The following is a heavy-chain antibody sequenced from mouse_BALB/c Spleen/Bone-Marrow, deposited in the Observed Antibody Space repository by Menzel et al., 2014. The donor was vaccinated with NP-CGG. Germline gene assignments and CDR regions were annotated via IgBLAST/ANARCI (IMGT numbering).Heavy chain of an antibody. J-gene: IGHJ2*01. V-gene: IGHV1-14*01. Sequence: QLQESGPELVKPGTSVKMSCKASGYIFTSYVMDWVKQKPGQGLEWIEYINPYNDVTNYNEKFKGKATLTSDKSSSTAYMEVSSLTSEDSAVYYCAREGWLLRFDYWGQGTTLTVSS. CDR1: GYIFTSYV. CDR3: AREGWLLRFDY. D-gene: IGHD2-3*01. CDR2: INPYNDVT.